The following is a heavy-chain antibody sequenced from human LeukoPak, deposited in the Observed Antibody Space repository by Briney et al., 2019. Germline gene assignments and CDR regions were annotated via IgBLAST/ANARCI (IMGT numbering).Heavy chain of an antibody. D-gene: IGHD2-2*01. CDR3: ARDYRGRQWCSSTSCGSLGY. CDR2: IYTSGST. J-gene: IGHJ4*02. Sequence: PSQTLSLTCTVSGGSISSGSYYWSWIRQPAGKGLEWIGRIYTSGSTNYNPSLKSRVTISVDTSKNQFSLKLSSVTAADTAVYYCARDYRGRQWCSSTSCGSLGYWGQGTLVTVSS. CDR1: GGSISSGSYY. V-gene: IGHV4-61*02.